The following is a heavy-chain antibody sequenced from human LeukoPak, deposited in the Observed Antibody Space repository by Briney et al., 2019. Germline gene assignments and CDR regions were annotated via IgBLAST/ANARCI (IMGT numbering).Heavy chain of an antibody. Sequence: GGSLRLSCVASGFSLSSYWVHWVRQAPGKGLVWVSRINSDGSSTSYADSVKGRFTISRDNAKNTLYLQMNSLRAEDTALYYCARVYSGTYYWDLDFWGQGTLVSVSS. CDR3: ARVYSGTYYWDLDF. CDR2: INSDGSST. CDR1: GFSLSSYW. D-gene: IGHD1-26*01. J-gene: IGHJ4*02. V-gene: IGHV3-74*01.